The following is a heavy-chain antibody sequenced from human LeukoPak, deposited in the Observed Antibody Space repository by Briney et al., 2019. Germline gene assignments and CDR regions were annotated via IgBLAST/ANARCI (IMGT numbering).Heavy chain of an antibody. V-gene: IGHV4-34*01. D-gene: IGHD6-13*01. CDR2: ISHSGST. J-gene: IGHJ4*02. CDR1: GGSLSGYY. Sequence: SETLSLTCAVYGGSLSGYYWSWIRQPPGKGLEWIGEISHSGSTNYNPSLKSRVTISVDTSKNQFSLKLSSVTAADTAVYYCARGQAAAAAGYFDYWGQGTLVTVSS. CDR3: ARGQAAAAAGYFDY.